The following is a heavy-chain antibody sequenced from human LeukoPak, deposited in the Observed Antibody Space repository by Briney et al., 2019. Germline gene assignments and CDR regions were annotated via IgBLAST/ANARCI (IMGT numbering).Heavy chain of an antibody. CDR2: IYYSGST. CDR3: ARFRMTAYATAAFDL. D-gene: IGHD2-21*01. J-gene: IGHJ3*01. CDR1: GGSISRNY. V-gene: IGHV4-59*01. Sequence: SETLSLTCTVSGGSISRNYWSWIRQPPGKGLEWIGYIYYSGSTNYNPSLKSRVTISVDTSKNQFSLKLSSVTAADTAVYYCARFRMTAYATAAFDLWGQGTLVTVSS.